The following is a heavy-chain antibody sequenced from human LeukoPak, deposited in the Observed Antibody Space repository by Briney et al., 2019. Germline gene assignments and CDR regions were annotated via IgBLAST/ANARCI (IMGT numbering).Heavy chain of an antibody. Sequence: GESLKISCKGSGFSFNMYWVGWVRQMPGKGLEWMGIIYPGDSDTRYSSSFQGQVTISVDKSISTAYLQWSSLKASDTAMYYCARRQGCSNTACPPDYWGQGTLVTVSS. J-gene: IGHJ4*02. CDR3: ARRQGCSNTACPPDY. CDR1: GFSFNMYW. V-gene: IGHV5-51*01. D-gene: IGHD2-2*01. CDR2: IYPGDSDT.